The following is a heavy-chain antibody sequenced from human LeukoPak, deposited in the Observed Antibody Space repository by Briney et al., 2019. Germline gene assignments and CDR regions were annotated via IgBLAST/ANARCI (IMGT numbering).Heavy chain of an antibody. CDR1: GFTFSSYW. V-gene: IGHV3-7*01. D-gene: IGHD5-12*01. J-gene: IGHJ4*02. CDR3: ARDSAKRGGYSGYDFDY. Sequence: GGSLRLSCAASGFTFSSYWMSWVRQAPGKGLEWVANIKQDGSEKYYVDSVKGRFTISRDNAKNSLYLQMNSLRAEDTAVYYCARDSAKRGGYSGYDFDYWGQGTLVTVSS. CDR2: IKQDGSEK.